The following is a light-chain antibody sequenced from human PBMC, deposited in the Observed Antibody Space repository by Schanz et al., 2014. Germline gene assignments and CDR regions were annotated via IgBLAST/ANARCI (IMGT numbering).Light chain of an antibody. V-gene: IGKV3-11*01. CDR2: DAS. CDR3: QQRSNWPPGFT. CDR1: QSVNGRF. Sequence: EIVLTQSPGTLSLSPGERATLSCRASQSVNGRFLAWYQQKPGQAPRLLIHDASNRATGIPARFSGSGAGTDFTLTISGLEPEDFAVYYCQQRSNWPPGFTFGGGTKVEIK. J-gene: IGKJ4*01.